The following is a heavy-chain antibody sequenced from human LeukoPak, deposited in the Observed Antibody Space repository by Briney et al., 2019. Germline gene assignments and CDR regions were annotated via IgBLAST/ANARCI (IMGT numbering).Heavy chain of an antibody. V-gene: IGHV3-64D*06. D-gene: IGHD5-18*01. CDR2: ISSNGGST. CDR1: RFTFSSYA. CDR3: VKEGYSYGYVIWPFFDY. Sequence: GGSLRLSCSASRFTFSSYAMHWVRQAPGKGLEYVSAISSNGGSTYYADSVKGRFTISRDNSKNTLYLQMSSLRAEDTAVYYCVKEGYSYGYVIWPFFDYWGQGTLVTVSS. J-gene: IGHJ4*02.